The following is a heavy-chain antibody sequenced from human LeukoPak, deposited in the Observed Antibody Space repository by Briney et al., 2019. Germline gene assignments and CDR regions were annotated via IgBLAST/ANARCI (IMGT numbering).Heavy chain of an antibody. CDR2: INPSGSST. V-gene: IGHV1-46*01. CDR1: GYTFTGYY. CDR3: ARDNSVGDIAWWFDP. D-gene: IGHD3-16*02. Sequence: ASVKVSCKASGYTFTGYYMHWVRQAPGQGLEWRGWINPSGSSTHYAQKFQGRVTMTRDMSTTTDYMELSSLRSEDTAVYYCARDNSVGDIAWWFDPWGQGTLVTVSS. J-gene: IGHJ5*02.